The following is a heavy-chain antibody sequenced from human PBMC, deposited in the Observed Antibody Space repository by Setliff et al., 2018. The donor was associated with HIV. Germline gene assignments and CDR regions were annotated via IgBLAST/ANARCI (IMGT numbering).Heavy chain of an antibody. CDR2: IYIYNSGST. CDR3: ARGVNFDY. J-gene: IGHJ4*02. Sequence: SETLSLTCSVSGGSFSGYYWSWIRQPPGKGLEWIGYIYIYNSGSTNYNPSLTSRVTISVDTSRNQFSLKLTSVTAADTAIYYCARGVNFDYWGQGPRSPSPQ. D-gene: IGHD3-3*01. V-gene: IGHV4-59*01. CDR1: GGSFSGYY.